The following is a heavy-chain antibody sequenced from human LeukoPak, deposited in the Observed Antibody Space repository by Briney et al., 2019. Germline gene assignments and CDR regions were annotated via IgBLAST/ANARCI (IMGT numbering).Heavy chain of an antibody. CDR3: AKRGYSSGYSYYFDY. V-gene: IGHV3-23*01. D-gene: IGHD5-18*01. CDR2: ISGNVVST. Sequence: GGSLRLSCAASGFTFRSYAMNWVRQAPGKVLEWVSAISGNVVSTYYADSVKGRFTISRDNSKNTLYLQMNSLRAEDTAIYYCAKRGYSSGYSYYFDYWGQGTLVTVSS. J-gene: IGHJ4*02. CDR1: GFTFRSYA.